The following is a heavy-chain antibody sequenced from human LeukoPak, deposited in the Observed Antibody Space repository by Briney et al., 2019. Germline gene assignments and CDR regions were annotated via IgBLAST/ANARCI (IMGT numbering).Heavy chain of an antibody. V-gene: IGHV3-33*01. Sequence: GRSLRLSCAASGFTFSSYGMHWVRQAPGKGLEWVAVIWYDGSNKYYADSVKGRFTISRDNSKNTLYLQMNSLRAEDTAVYYCARRESIAVAIDYWGQGTLVTVSS. CDR2: IWYDGSNK. J-gene: IGHJ4*02. D-gene: IGHD6-19*01. CDR3: ARRESIAVAIDY. CDR1: GFTFSSYG.